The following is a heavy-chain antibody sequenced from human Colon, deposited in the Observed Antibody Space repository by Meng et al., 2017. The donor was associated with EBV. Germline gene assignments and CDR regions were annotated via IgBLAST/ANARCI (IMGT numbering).Heavy chain of an antibody. CDR1: GGPFSGFY. CDR2: IDDSGNI. CDR3: ARSRWLLLQL. Sequence: VQLQQGGAGLLQPSAPLSLTCTVYGGPFSGFYWTWIRQSPGKGLEWIGEIDDSGNIIYNPSLKSRVTISGDTSKNQFSLNVSSVTAADTTVYYCARSRWLLLQLWGQGTLVTVSS. D-gene: IGHD3-22*01. V-gene: IGHV4-34*01. J-gene: IGHJ4*02.